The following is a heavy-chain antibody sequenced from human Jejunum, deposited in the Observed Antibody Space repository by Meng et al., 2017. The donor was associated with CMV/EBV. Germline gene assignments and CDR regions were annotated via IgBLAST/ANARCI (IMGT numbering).Heavy chain of an antibody. J-gene: IGHJ5*02. CDR2: ISSSGIYI. V-gene: IGHV3-21*01. CDR3: ARYGITGTRWGGWFDP. D-gene: IGHD1/OR15-1a*01. CDR1: TISNYN. Sequence: TISNYNMNWVRQAPGKGLEWVSSISSSGIYIHYADSVKGRFTISRDNARNSLFLQMNSLRAEDTAVYYCARYGITGTRWGGWFDPWGQGTLVTVSS.